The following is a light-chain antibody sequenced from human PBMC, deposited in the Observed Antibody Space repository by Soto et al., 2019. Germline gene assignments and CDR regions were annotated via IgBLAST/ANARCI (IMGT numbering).Light chain of an antibody. J-gene: IGKJ1*01. CDR2: AAS. Sequence: DIQMTQSPSSLSASVGDRVTITCRASQRISSYLNWYQQTQGKAHTILIYAASSLKSGVPSRFRSRGSETDFTLTISSLQPEDFATYFCQQSYSTPTTFGQGTKVDIK. CDR1: QRISSY. CDR3: QQSYSTPTT. V-gene: IGKV1-39*01.